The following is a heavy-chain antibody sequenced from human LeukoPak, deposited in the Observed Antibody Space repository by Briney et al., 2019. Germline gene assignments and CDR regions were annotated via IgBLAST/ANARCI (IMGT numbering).Heavy chain of an antibody. D-gene: IGHD6-13*01. CDR2: IYSGGTT. V-gene: IGHV3-53*01. Sequence: PGGSLRLSCAASGFTVSSNYMSWVRQAPGKVLEWVSVIYSGGTTNYADSVKGRFTISRDNSKNTLFLQMNSLRAEDTAVYYCARGGYSSSWYHFDYWGQGTLVTVSS. J-gene: IGHJ4*02. CDR3: ARGGYSSSWYHFDY. CDR1: GFTVSSNY.